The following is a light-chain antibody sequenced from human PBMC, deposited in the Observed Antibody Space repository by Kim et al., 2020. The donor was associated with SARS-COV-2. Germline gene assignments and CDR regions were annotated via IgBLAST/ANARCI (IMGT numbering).Light chain of an antibody. CDR1: QGVSSY. J-gene: IGKJ1*01. Sequence: AIRITQSPSSLSASTGDRVTITCRASQGVSSYLAWYQQKPGKAPNLLIYAASTLQTGVPSRFSGSGSGTDFTLTISCLQSEDFATYYCQQYYTYPWTFGQGTKVDIK. V-gene: IGKV1-8*01. CDR3: QQYYTYPWT. CDR2: AAS.